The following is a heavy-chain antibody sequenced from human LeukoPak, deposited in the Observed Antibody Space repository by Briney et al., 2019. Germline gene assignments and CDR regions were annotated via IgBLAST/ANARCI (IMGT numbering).Heavy chain of an antibody. CDR2: ITTNGGST. J-gene: IGHJ4*02. Sequence: GGSLRLSCAASGFTFSSYAMSWVRQAPGKGLEWVSSITTNGGSTFYADCVKGRFTISRDNSKNTLYLQMNSLRAEDTAVYYCAKDPDCTSGICYTFFDYWGQGTLVTVSS. V-gene: IGHV3-23*01. CDR1: GFTFSSYA. D-gene: IGHD2-8*01. CDR3: AKDPDCTSGICYTFFDY.